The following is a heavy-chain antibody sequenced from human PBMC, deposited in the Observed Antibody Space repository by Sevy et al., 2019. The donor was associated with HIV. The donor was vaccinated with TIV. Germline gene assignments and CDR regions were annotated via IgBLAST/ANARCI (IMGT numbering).Heavy chain of an antibody. Sequence: SETLSLTCTVSGGSISSGGYYWSWIRQHPGKGLEWIGYIYYSGSTYYNPSLKSRVTISVDTSKNQFSLKLSSVTAADTAVYYGAGVAGDHTYYYDSSGYSDDYWGQGTLVTVSS. V-gene: IGHV4-31*03. J-gene: IGHJ4*02. CDR2: IYYSGST. CDR1: GGSISSGGYY. D-gene: IGHD3-22*01. CDR3: AGVAGDHTYYYDSSGYSDDY.